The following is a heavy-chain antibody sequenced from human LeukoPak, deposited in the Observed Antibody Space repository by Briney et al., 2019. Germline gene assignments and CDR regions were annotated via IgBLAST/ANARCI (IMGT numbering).Heavy chain of an antibody. CDR3: ATDALWFGDLAWRNWFDP. CDR2: FDPEDGET. CDR1: VYTLTELS. Sequence: ASVKVSCKVSVYTLTELSMHWVRQAPGKGLEWVGGFDPEDGETIYAQKFQGRVTMTEDTSTDTAYMELSSLRSEDTAVYYCATDALWFGDLAWRNWFDPWGQGTLVTVSS. J-gene: IGHJ5*02. V-gene: IGHV1-24*01. D-gene: IGHD3-10*01.